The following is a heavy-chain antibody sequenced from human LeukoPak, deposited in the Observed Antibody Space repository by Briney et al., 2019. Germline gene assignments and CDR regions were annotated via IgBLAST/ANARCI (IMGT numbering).Heavy chain of an antibody. Sequence: GGSLRLSCAASGFTVSSYAMSWVRQAPGKGLEWVSAISGSGGSTYYADSVKGRFTISRDNSKNTLYLQMNSLRAEDTAVYYCAKRSYGSDYYGMDVWGQGTTVTVSS. V-gene: IGHV3-23*01. CDR1: GFTVSSYA. J-gene: IGHJ6*02. D-gene: IGHD5-18*01. CDR3: AKRSYGSDYYGMDV. CDR2: ISGSGGST.